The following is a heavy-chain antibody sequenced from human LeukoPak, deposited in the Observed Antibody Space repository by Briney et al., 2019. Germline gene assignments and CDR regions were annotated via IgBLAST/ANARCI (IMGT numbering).Heavy chain of an antibody. J-gene: IGHJ6*02. CDR1: GYTFTSYG. V-gene: IGHV1-18*01. Sequence: ASVKVSCKASGYTFTSYGISWVRQAPGQGLEWMGWISAYNGNTNYAQKLQGRVTMTTDTSTSTAYMELRSLRSDDTAVYYCARDLRFLEWLFMDVWGQGTTVTVSS. D-gene: IGHD3-3*01. CDR2: ISAYNGNT. CDR3: ARDLRFLEWLFMDV.